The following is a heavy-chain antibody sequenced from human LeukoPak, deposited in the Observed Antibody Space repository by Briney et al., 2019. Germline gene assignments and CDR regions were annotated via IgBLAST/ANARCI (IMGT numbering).Heavy chain of an antibody. V-gene: IGHV3-20*01. CDR2: INRNGGST. Sequence: GGSLRLSCAASGFTFATYGMSWVRQAPGKGLEWVSGINRNGGSTGYADSVKGRFTISRDNAKNSLYLQMNSLRAEDTALYHCARSGSYYTVYYFDYWGQGTLVTVSS. CDR1: GFTFATYG. J-gene: IGHJ4*02. CDR3: ARSGSYYTVYYFDY. D-gene: IGHD1-26*01.